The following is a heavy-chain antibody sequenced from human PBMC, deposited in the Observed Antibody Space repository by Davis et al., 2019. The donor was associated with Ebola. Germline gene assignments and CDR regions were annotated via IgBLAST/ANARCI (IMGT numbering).Heavy chain of an antibody. CDR3: AKLFGSSGWYYFDY. J-gene: IGHJ4*02. CDR1: GFTFSSYS. V-gene: IGHV3-23*01. D-gene: IGHD6-19*01. CDR2: ISGSGDST. Sequence: PGGSLRLSCAASGFTFSSYSMNWVRQAPGKGLEWVSAISGSGDSTYFADSVRGRFTISRDNSKNTLYLLMNSLRAEDTAVYYCAKLFGSSGWYYFDYWGQGTLVAVSS.